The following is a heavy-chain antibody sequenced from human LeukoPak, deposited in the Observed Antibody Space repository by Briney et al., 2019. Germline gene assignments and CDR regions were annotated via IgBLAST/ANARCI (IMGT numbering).Heavy chain of an antibody. J-gene: IGHJ4*02. CDR2: FDPEDGET. CDR1: GYTLTELS. CDR3: ATAGANGYSSSWGDY. D-gene: IGHD6-13*01. Sequence: GASVKVSCKVSGYTLTELSMHWVRQAPGKGLEWMGGFDPEDGETIYAQKFQGRVTMTEDTSTDTAYMELSSLRSEDTAAYYCATAGANGYSSSWGDYWGQGTLITVSS. V-gene: IGHV1-24*01.